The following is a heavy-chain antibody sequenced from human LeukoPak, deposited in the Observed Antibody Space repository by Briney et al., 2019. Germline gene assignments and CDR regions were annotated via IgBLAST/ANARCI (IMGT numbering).Heavy chain of an antibody. CDR3: ASEGRDYYDSSGYHPLFDY. V-gene: IGHV1-46*01. CDR1: GYTFTGYY. J-gene: IGHJ4*02. Sequence: GASVKVSCKASGYTFTGYYMHWVRQAPGQGLEWMGIINPSGGSTSYAQKFQGRVTMTRDTSTSTVYMELSSLRSEGTAVYYCASEGRDYYDSSGYHPLFDYWGQGTLVTVSS. CDR2: INPSGGST. D-gene: IGHD3-22*01.